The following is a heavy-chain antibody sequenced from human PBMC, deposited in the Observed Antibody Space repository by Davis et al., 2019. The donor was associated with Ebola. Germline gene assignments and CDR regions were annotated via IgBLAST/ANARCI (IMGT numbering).Heavy chain of an antibody. J-gene: IGHJ6*02. D-gene: IGHD6-13*01. Sequence: ASVKVSCKASGYTFTSYAMHWVRQAPGQRLEWMGWINAGNGNTKYSQKFQGRVTITRDTSTSTAYMELRSLRSDDTAVYYCARDTFSSSWIHYYYYGMDVWGQGTTVTVSS. CDR3: ARDTFSSSWIHYYYYGMDV. CDR2: INAGNGNT. V-gene: IGHV1-3*01. CDR1: GYTFTSYA.